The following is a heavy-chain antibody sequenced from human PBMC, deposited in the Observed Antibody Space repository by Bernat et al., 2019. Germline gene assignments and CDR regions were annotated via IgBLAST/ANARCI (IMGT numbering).Heavy chain of an antibody. Sequence: EVQLVESGGGLVQPGGSLRLSCAASGFTFSSYWMHWVRQAPGKGLVWVSRINSAGTGTSYADSVKGRFTISRDNAKNTLYLQMNSLRAEDTAVYYCVRDAITMADLFDYWGQGTLVTVSS. J-gene: IGHJ4*02. CDR2: INSAGTGT. V-gene: IGHV3-74*01. D-gene: IGHD6-19*01. CDR1: GFTFSSYW. CDR3: VRDAITMADLFDY.